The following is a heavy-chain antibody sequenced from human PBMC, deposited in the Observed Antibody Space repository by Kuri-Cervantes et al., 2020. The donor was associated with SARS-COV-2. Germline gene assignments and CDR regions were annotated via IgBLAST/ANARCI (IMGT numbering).Heavy chain of an antibody. CDR3: ARHRRGYPDAFDI. J-gene: IGHJ3*02. V-gene: IGHV4-39*01. Sequence: SETLSLTGTVSGDSIISSRYYWGSIRQPPGKGLEWIGTIYSSGVTYYNWSLKSRITMSVDTARNQFSLKLSSVTAADTAVYYCARHRRGYPDAFDIWGQGTMVTVSS. D-gene: IGHD1-1*01. CDR2: IYSSGVT. CDR1: GDSIISSRYY.